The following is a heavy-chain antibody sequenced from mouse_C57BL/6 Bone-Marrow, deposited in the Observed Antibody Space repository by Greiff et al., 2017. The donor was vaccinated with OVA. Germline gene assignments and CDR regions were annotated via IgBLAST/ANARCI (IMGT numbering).Heavy chain of an antibody. CDR1: GFTFSDYG. J-gene: IGHJ2*01. Sequence: EVMLVESGGGLVKPGGSLKLSCAASGFTFSDYGMHWVRQAPEKGLEWVAYISSGSSTIYYADTVKGRFTISRDNAKNTLFLQMTSLRSEDTAMYYCARDGYYVYYFDYWGQGTTLTVSS. V-gene: IGHV5-17*01. D-gene: IGHD2-3*01. CDR3: ARDGYYVYYFDY. CDR2: ISSGSSTI.